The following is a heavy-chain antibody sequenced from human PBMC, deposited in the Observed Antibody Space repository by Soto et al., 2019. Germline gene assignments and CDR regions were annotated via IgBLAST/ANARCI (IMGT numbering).Heavy chain of an antibody. CDR1: GFTFSSYS. J-gene: IGHJ4*02. Sequence: GGSLRLSCGASGFTFSSYSMNWVRQAPGKGLEWVSYISSSSSTIYYADSVKGRFTISRDNAKNSLYLQMNSLRDEDTAVYYCARGMYYYDSSGWAYWGQGTLVTVSS. D-gene: IGHD3-22*01. CDR2: ISSSSSTI. CDR3: ARGMYYYDSSGWAY. V-gene: IGHV3-48*02.